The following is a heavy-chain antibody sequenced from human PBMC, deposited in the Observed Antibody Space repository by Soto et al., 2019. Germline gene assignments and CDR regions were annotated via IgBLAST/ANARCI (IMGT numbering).Heavy chain of an antibody. D-gene: IGHD4-17*01. J-gene: IGHJ4*02. Sequence: TGGSLRLSCAASGFTFSSYGMHWVRQAPGKGLEWVAVISYDGSNKYYADSVKGRFTISRDNSKNTLYLQMNSLRAEDTAVYYCAPGRYGDLFDYWGQGTLVTVSS. CDR1: GFTFSSYG. CDR2: ISYDGSNK. CDR3: APGRYGDLFDY. V-gene: IGHV3-30*03.